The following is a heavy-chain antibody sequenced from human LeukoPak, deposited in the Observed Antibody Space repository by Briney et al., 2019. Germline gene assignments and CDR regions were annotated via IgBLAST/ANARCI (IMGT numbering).Heavy chain of an antibody. Sequence: AAVKVSCKASGYTFTTYDINWVRQATGQGLEWMGWMTPTSGNTGYAQKFQGRVTLTRNTSTNTAHMELSSLRSDDTAVYYCARNPYRSGAMDVWGQGTTVTVSS. CDR2: MTPTSGNT. CDR3: ARNPYRSGAMDV. J-gene: IGHJ6*02. CDR1: GYTFTTYD. D-gene: IGHD3-10*01. V-gene: IGHV1-8*02.